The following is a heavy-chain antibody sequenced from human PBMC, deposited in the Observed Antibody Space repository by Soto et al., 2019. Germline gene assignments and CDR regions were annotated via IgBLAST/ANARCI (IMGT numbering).Heavy chain of an antibody. D-gene: IGHD2-15*01. CDR1: GGSISSSSYY. CDR3: ARHTPAISISDH. CDR2: IYYSGST. V-gene: IGHV4-39*01. J-gene: IGHJ4*02. Sequence: SETLSLSCTVSGGSISSSSYYWGGIRQPQGKGLEWIGSIYYSGSTYYNPSLKSRVTISVDTSKNQFSLKLSSVTAADTAVYYCARHTPAISISDHWGQGTLVTVS.